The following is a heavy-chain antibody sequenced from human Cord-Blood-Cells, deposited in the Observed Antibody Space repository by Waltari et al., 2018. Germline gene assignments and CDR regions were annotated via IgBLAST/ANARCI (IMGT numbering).Heavy chain of an antibody. CDR2: ISSSDSTI. CDR3: ARGGGLHWYFDL. J-gene: IGHJ2*01. CDR1: GFTFSSYE. Sequence: EVQLVESGGGLVQPGGSMRLSCAASGFTFSSYETNWVRQAPGKGVEWVSYISSSDSTIYYADSVKGRFTISRDNAKNSLYLQMNSLRAEDTAVYYCARGGGLHWYFDLWGRGTLVTVSS. V-gene: IGHV3-48*03.